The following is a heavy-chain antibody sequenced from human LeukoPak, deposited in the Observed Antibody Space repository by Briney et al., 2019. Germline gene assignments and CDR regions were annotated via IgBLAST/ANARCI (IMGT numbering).Heavy chain of an antibody. D-gene: IGHD6-13*01. J-gene: IGHJ4*02. CDR1: GVSISSSSYY. CDR3: ARQTTQQLEGNDWALDFDY. V-gene: IGHV4-39*01. Sequence: PSETLSLTSTVSGVSISSSSYYWGWIRQPPGKGLEWIGSIYYSGSTYYNPSLKSRVTISVDTSKNQFSLKLSSVTAADTAVYYCARQTTQQLEGNDWALDFDYWGQGTLVTVSS. CDR2: IYYSGST.